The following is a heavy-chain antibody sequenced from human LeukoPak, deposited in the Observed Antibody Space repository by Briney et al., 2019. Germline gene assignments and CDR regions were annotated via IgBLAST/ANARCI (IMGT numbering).Heavy chain of an antibody. CDR2: IYYSGST. D-gene: IGHD3-3*01. Sequence: PSETLSLTCTVSGGSISSYYWSWIRQPPGKGLEWIGYIYYSGSTNYNPSLKSRVTISVDTSKNQFSRKLSSVTAADTAVYYCARWGTDYYDFWSGYYSANWFDPWGQGTLVTVSS. CDR3: ARWGTDYYDFWSGYYSANWFDP. J-gene: IGHJ5*02. V-gene: IGHV4-59*08. CDR1: GGSISSYY.